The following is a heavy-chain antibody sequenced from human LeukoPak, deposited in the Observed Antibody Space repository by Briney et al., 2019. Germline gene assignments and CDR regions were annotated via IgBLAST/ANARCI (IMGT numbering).Heavy chain of an antibody. V-gene: IGHV1-18*01. CDR2: ISAYNGNT. CDR3: ARDLRGIAAAETLNWFDP. D-gene: IGHD6-13*01. Sequence: ASVKVSCKASGYTFTSYGISWVRQAPGQGLEWMGWISAYNGNTNYAQKLQGRVTMTTDTSTSTAYMELRSLRSDDTAVYYCARDLRGIAAAETLNWFDPWGQGTLVTVSS. J-gene: IGHJ5*02. CDR1: GYTFTSYG.